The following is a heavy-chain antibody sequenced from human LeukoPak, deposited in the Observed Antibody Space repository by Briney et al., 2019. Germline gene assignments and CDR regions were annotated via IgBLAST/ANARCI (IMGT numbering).Heavy chain of an antibody. CDR2: ISGSGGST. CDR3: AKEAQGCSITSCYFDS. J-gene: IGHJ4*02. Sequence: GGSLRLSCAASGFTFSSYAMRRVRQAPGKGLEGASGISGSGGSTYYADYVKGRFTISRDNSKNTLFLQMNSLRAEDTAVYYCAKEAQGCSITSCYFDSWGQGPLVTVSS. CDR1: GFTFSSYA. V-gene: IGHV3-23*01. D-gene: IGHD2-2*01.